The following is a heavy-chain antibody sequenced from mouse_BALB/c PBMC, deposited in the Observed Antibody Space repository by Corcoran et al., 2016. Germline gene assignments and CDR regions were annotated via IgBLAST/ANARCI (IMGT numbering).Heavy chain of an antibody. CDR2: IYPGSGST. Sequence: QVQLQQSGPELVKPGASVKMSCKASGYTFTDYVISWVRQRTGQGLEWIGEIYPGSGSTYYNEKFKGKATLTTDKSSSTAYMQLSRLTSEDSAFDFCAINCADYWGQGTTLTVSS. D-gene: IGHD4-1*02. CDR1: GYTFTDYV. V-gene: IGHV1-77*01. J-gene: IGHJ2*01. CDR3: AINCADY.